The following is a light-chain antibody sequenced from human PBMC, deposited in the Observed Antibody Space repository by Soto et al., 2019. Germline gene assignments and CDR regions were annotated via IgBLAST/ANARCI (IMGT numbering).Light chain of an antibody. J-gene: IGKJ1*01. CDR3: QQYGSSGT. V-gene: IGKV3-20*01. CDR1: QSVSNNY. CDR2: GAS. Sequence: IVLTHSPGTLSLSPGEMATLSFGASQSVSNNYLAFYQQKPGQAPRLLIYGASNSATGIPDRFSGSGSGTDFTLTISRQEPEDFAVYYCQQYGSSGTFGQGTKVDIK.